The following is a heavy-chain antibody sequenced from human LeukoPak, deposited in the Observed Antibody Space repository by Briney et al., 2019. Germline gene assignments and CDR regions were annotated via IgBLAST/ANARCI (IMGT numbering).Heavy chain of an antibody. D-gene: IGHD1-7*01. V-gene: IGHV4-31*03. J-gene: IGHJ5*02. CDR1: GGSISSGGYY. CDR2: IYYSGST. CDR3: ARVKKNWNYGNWFDP. Sequence: TLSLTCTVSGGSISSGGYYWSWIRQHPGKGLEWIGYIYYSGSTYYNPSLKSRVTISVDTSKNQFSLKLSSVTAADTAVCYCARVKKNWNYGNWFDPWGQGTLVTVSS.